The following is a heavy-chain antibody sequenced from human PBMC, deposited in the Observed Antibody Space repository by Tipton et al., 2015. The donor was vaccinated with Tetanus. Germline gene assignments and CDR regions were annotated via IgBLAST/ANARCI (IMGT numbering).Heavy chain of an antibody. Sequence: TLSLTCAVSGQSLSGHFWSWVRQPPGKGLEWIGYIYYSGNSDYNPSLKSRVTLSVDTSNNQFSLKLNSVTAADTAVYYCARLASYSNHLDAWGQGALVTVSS. V-gene: IGHV4-30-4*08. CDR2: IYYSGNS. J-gene: IGHJ4*02. D-gene: IGHD4-11*01. CDR1: GQSLSGHF. CDR3: ARLASYSNHLDA.